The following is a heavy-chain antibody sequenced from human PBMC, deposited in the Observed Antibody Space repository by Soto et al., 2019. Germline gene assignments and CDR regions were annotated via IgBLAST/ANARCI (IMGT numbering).Heavy chain of an antibody. CDR1: GGSISSSSYY. CDR3: ASIYYYDSSGYLWGAFDI. D-gene: IGHD3-22*01. V-gene: IGHV4-39*01. J-gene: IGHJ3*02. CDR2: IYYSGST. Sequence: PSETLSLTCTVSGGSISSSSYYWGWIRQPPGKGLEWIGSIYYSGSTYYNPSLKSRVTISVDTSKNQFSLKLSSVTAADTAVYYCASIYYYDSSGYLWGAFDIWGQGTMVTVSS.